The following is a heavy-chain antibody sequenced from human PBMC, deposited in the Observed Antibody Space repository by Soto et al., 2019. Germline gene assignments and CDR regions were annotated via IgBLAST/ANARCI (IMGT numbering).Heavy chain of an antibody. J-gene: IGHJ4*02. D-gene: IGHD6-13*01. CDR1: GYSFTTYL. Sequence: GASLKISCQASGYSFTTYLLGWVRQMPGKGLEWMGIIYPGDSDTRYSSSFQGQVTSSADKSISTAYLQWSSLKASDRAMFYCARKDIAGNSVDYWGQGTLVTVSS. CDR3: ARKDIAGNSVDY. CDR2: IYPGDSDT. V-gene: IGHV5-51*01.